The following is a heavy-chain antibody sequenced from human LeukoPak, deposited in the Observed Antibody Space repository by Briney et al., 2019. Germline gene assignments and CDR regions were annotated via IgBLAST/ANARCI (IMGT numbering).Heavy chain of an antibody. D-gene: IGHD3-10*01. J-gene: IGHJ4*02. CDR1: GGTFSNYA. Sequence: SVKVSCKASGGTFSNYAISWVRQAPGQGLEWMGGIIPIFGTANYAQKFQGRVTITADESTSTAYMELSSLRSEDTAVYYCARAYYYGSGSYDWGQGTLVTVSS. V-gene: IGHV1-69*13. CDR2: IIPIFGTA. CDR3: ARAYYYGSGSYD.